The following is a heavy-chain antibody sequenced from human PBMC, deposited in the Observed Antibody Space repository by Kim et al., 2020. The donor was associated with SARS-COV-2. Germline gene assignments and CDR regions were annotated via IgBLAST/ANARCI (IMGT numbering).Heavy chain of an antibody. CDR2: IYTSGSN. D-gene: IGHD5-12*01. CDR3: AAIGATIPDSYYDYGMDV. J-gene: IGHJ6*02. Sequence: SETLSLTCTVSGGSISSGCYYWSWIRQPAGMGLEWIGRIYTSGSNNYNPSLKSRVTISVDTSKNQFSLRLSSVTAADTAVYDCAAIGATIPDSYYDYGMDVWGRGTTVSVSS. V-gene: IGHV4-61*02. CDR1: GGSISSGCYY.